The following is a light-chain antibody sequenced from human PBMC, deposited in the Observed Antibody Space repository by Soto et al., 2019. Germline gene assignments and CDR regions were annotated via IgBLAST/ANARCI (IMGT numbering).Light chain of an antibody. CDR3: SSYSSSSTHVV. Sequence: QSVLTQPASVSGSPGRSVTISFTGSSSDVGDFNYVSWYQHLPVRAPKLIIYDVTNRPSGISYRFSASKSGRTASLTISGLQAEDEADYYCSSYSSSSTHVVFGGGTKLTVL. V-gene: IGLV2-14*03. J-gene: IGLJ2*01. CDR2: DVT. CDR1: SSDVGDFNY.